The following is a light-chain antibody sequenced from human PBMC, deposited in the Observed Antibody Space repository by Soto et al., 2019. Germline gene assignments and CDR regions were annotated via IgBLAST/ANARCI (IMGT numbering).Light chain of an antibody. Sequence: EIVSTQSPATLSLSPGERATLSCRASQSVGSYLAWYQKKPGQAPRLLIYSASSRATGIPDRFSGSGSGTDFTLTISRLEPEDFAVYDCQQYGSSLLTFGGGTKVDIK. CDR3: QQYGSSLLT. CDR1: QSVGSY. J-gene: IGKJ4*01. V-gene: IGKV3-20*01. CDR2: SAS.